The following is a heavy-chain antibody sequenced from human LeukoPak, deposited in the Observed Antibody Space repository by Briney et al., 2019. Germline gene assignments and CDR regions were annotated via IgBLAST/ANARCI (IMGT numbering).Heavy chain of an antibody. Sequence: SVKVSCKASGGTFSSYAISWVRQAPGQGLEWMGGIIPIFGTANYAQKFQDRVTITADKSTSTAYMELSSLRFEDTAVYYCARDEGAKIAFHIWGQGTMVTVSS. D-gene: IGHD1-26*01. J-gene: IGHJ3*02. V-gene: IGHV1-69*06. CDR1: GGTFSSYA. CDR2: IIPIFGTA. CDR3: ARDEGAKIAFHI.